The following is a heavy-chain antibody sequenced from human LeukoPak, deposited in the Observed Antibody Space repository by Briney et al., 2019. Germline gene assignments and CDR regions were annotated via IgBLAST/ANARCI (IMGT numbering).Heavy chain of an antibody. V-gene: IGHV3-23*01. CDR3: ARLGSYYGMDV. CDR1: GFTFSSYA. D-gene: IGHD3-16*01. Sequence: GGSLRLSCAASGFTFSSYAMSWVRQAPGKGLEWVSAISGSGGSTYYADSVKGRFTISRDNAKNSLYLQMNSLRAEDTAVYYCARLGSYYGMDVWGQGTTVTVSS. J-gene: IGHJ6*02. CDR2: ISGSGGST.